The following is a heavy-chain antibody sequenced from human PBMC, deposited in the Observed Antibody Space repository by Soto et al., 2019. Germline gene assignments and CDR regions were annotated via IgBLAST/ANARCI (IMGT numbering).Heavy chain of an antibody. D-gene: IGHD3-10*01. V-gene: IGHV3-15*07. Sequence: GGSLRLSCVVSGFTFSSMRVNCVRQAPGKGLEWVGRIKSKAGGGTADYATPVKGRFTISRDDSKNTLNLQIDSVISEDTAVYYCSSAWKSFGRGYWAQGTMATVSS. J-gene: IGHJ4*02. CDR2: IKSKAGGGTA. CDR3: SSAWKSFGRGY. CDR1: GFTFSSMR.